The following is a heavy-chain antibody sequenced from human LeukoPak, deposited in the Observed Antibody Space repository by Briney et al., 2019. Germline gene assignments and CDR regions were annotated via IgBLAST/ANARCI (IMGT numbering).Heavy chain of an antibody. V-gene: IGHV3-21*01. CDR3: AKDRVYGSYNY. J-gene: IGHJ4*02. Sequence: GGSLRLSCAASGFTFSSYNMNWVRQAPGKGLEWVSSISSSSNYIYYADSVKGRFTISRDNAKNSLYLQMNSLRAEDTAVYYCAKDRVYGSYNYWGQGTLVTVSS. D-gene: IGHD3-10*01. CDR1: GFTFSSYN. CDR2: ISSSSNYI.